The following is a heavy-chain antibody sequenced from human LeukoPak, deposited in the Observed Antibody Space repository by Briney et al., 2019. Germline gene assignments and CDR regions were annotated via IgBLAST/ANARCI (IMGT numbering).Heavy chain of an antibody. CDR1: GFTFSSFS. CDR2: ISSSRDKI. J-gene: IGHJ2*01. CDR3: AKESGVYSGNTRYWYFDI. V-gene: IGHV3-48*04. D-gene: IGHD4-23*01. Sequence: GGPLRLSCAASGFTFSSFSMNWVRQAPGKGLEWVSYISSSRDKIYYADSVKGRFTISRDNAKNSLSLQMNSLRAEDTAVYYCAKESGVYSGNTRYWYFDIWGRGTLVTVSS.